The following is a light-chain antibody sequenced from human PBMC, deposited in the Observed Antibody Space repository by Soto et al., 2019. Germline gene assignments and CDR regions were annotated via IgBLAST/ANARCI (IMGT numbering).Light chain of an antibody. V-gene: IGKV3-11*01. J-gene: IGKJ4*01. CDR1: QSVSSY. CDR3: QHRNNWLT. CDR2: DAF. Sequence: EIVLTQSPATLSLSPGERTTLSCRASQSVSSYLAWYQQKPGQAPRLLIYDAFNRATGIPARFSGSGSGTDFTLTISSLDPEEFAVDYCQHRNNWLTFGGGTKVEIK.